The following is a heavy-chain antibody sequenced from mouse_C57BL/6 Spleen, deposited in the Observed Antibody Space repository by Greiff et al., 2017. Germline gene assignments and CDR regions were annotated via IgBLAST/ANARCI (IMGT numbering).Heavy chain of an antibody. D-gene: IGHD1-1*01. CDR1: GYTFTSYW. CDR3: AREGVLPRGAMDY. CDR2: IYPSDSET. J-gene: IGHJ4*01. Sequence: QVQLKQPGAELVRPGSSVKLSCKASGYTFTSYWMDWVKQRPGQGLEWIGNIYPSDSETHYNQKFKDKATLTVDKSSSTAYMQLSSLTSEDSAVYYCAREGVLPRGAMDYWGQGTSVTVSS. V-gene: IGHV1-61*01.